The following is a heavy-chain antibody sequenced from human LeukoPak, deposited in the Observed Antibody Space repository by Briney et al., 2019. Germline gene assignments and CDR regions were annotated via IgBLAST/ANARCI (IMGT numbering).Heavy chain of an antibody. D-gene: IGHD3-10*01. CDR2: SGSGGST. Sequence: SGSGGSTYYADSVKGRFTISRDNSKNTLYLQMNSLRAEDTVVYYCAKHYGSGSYYGYYFDYWGQGTLVTVSS. CDR3: AKHYGSGSYYGYYFDY. V-gene: IGHV3-23*01. J-gene: IGHJ4*02.